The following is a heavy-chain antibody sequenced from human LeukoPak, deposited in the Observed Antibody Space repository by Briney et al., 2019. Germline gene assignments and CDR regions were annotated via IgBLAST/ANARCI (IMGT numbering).Heavy chain of an antibody. V-gene: IGHV1-46*01. D-gene: IGHD3-22*01. CDR1: GYTFTSYY. CDR2: ISPSGGST. CDR3: ARDAGYYDSSGTGWFDP. Sequence: ASVKVSCKASGYTFTSYYMHWVRQAPGQGLEWMGIISPSGGSTSYAQKFQGRVTMTRDTSTSTVYMELSSLRSEDTAVYYCARDAGYYDSSGTGWFDPWGQGTLVTVSS. J-gene: IGHJ5*02.